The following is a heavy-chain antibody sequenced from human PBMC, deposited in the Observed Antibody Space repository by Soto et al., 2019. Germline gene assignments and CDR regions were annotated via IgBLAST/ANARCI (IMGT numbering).Heavy chain of an antibody. J-gene: IGHJ4*02. CDR2: INPNSGGT. Sequence: ASVKVSCKASGYTFTGYYMHWVRQAPGQGLEWMGWINPNSGGTNYAQKFQGRVTMTRDTSISTAYMELSRLRSDDTAVYYCARESPGIAAAGIDYWGQGTLVTVSS. CDR1: GYTFTGYY. V-gene: IGHV1-2*02. CDR3: ARESPGIAAAGIDY. D-gene: IGHD6-13*01.